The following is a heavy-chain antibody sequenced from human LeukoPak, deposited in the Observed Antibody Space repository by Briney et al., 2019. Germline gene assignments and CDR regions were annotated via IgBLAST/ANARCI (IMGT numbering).Heavy chain of an antibody. J-gene: IGHJ5*02. CDR1: GYTFTSYG. Sequence: ASVKVSCKASGYTFTSYGISWARQAPGQGLEWMGWISAYNGNTNYAQKLQGRVTMTTDTSTSTAYMELRSLRSDDTAVYYCARARIAVAGRELGFDPWGQGTLVTVSS. V-gene: IGHV1-18*01. D-gene: IGHD6-19*01. CDR2: ISAYNGNT. CDR3: ARARIAVAGRELGFDP.